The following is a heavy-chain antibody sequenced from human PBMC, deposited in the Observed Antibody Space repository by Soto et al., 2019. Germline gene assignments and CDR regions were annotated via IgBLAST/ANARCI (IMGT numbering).Heavy chain of an antibody. CDR2: IYPNSGDT. D-gene: IGHD3-10*01. Sequence: ASVSVSYRASGYSFTGYYIHWLRQAPGQGLEWMGWIYPNSGDTKSAQKFQGRLTLTRDTSITTAYMELSSLRSDDTAIYYCARDGVTYGSSSFLFDFWGQGTLVTVSS. CDR1: GYSFTGYY. CDR3: ARDGVTYGSSSFLFDF. V-gene: IGHV1-2*02. J-gene: IGHJ4*02.